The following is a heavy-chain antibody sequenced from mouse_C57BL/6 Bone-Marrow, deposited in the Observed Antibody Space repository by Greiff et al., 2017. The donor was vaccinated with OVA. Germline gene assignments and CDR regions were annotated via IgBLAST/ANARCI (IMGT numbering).Heavy chain of an antibody. CDR2: IDPSDSST. J-gene: IGHJ3*01. Sequence: QVQLQQPGAELVMPGASVKLSCKASGYTFTSYWMHWVQQRPGQGLEWIGEIDPSDSSTNYNQKLKGKSTLTVDKSSSTAYMQLSSLTSEDSAVYYCARWGYGPFAYWGQGTLVTVSA. CDR1: GYTFTSYW. CDR3: ARWGYGPFAY. D-gene: IGHD1-1*01. V-gene: IGHV1-69*01.